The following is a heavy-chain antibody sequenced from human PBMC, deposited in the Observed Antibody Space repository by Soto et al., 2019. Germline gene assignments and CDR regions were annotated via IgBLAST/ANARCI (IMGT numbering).Heavy chain of an antibody. J-gene: IGHJ6*02. CDR2: VYYTGGT. CDR3: VRQVIDYLHGLVDV. Sequence: QVHVQQSGPGLVKPSETLSLSCTVSSGPSSSHNWGWIRQPPGRGLEWIGYVYYTGGTSYNPSLKSRVTISADTSTNHISLTLSSVTAADTAVYYCVRQVIDYLHGLVDVWGQGTTVSVSS. V-gene: IGHV4-59*08. D-gene: IGHD2-21*01. CDR1: SGPSSSHN.